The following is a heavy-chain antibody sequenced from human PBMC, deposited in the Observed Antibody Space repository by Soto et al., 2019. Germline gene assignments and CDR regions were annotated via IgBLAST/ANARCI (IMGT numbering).Heavy chain of an antibody. CDR2: IYYSGST. V-gene: IGHV4-39*01. CDR3: ARHGSVGYDSSGYWDYFDY. Sequence: ASETLSLTCAVSGGSITSTTYYWGWIRQPPGKGLEWIGSIYYSGSTYYNPSLKSRVTISVDTSKNQFSLKLSSVTAADTAVYYCARHGSVGYDSSGYWDYFDYWGQGTLVTVSS. J-gene: IGHJ4*02. CDR1: GGSITSTTYY. D-gene: IGHD3-22*01.